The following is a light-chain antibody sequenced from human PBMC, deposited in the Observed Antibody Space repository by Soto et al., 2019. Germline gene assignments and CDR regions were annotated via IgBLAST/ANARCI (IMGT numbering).Light chain of an antibody. Sequence: DIVITQSPDSLSFSLCESSTINFKSIHIVFQRSDNKNYLGWYQQKAGQPPKLLIYWAFSRESGVPDRFIGSGSGTDFTLTISSLQPEDVAFYSCQQYFSLPLTFGGGTKVDIK. CDR1: HIVFQRSDNKNY. V-gene: IGKV4-1*01. J-gene: IGKJ4*01. CDR3: QQYFSLPLT. CDR2: WAF.